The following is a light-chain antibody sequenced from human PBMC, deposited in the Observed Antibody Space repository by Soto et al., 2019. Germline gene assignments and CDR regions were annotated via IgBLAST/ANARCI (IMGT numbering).Light chain of an antibody. CDR3: QLLDSINDYVV. Sequence: SYVLTQPPSVSVAPGMTARIICGGNNIGRTTVHGYQHRPGQAPAVVMQYDSDRPSGIPERFTGSNYGNTATLTISRVEAGDEDDYYCQLLDSINDYVVIGGGTKLTVL. V-gene: IGLV3-21*04. CDR2: YDS. CDR1: NIGRTT. J-gene: IGLJ2*01.